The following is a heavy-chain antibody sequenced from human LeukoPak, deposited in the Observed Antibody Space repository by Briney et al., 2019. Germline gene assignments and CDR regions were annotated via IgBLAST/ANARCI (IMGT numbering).Heavy chain of an antibody. CDR2: IYYSGST. Sequence: SETLSLTCTVSGGSISSYYWSWIRQPPGKGLEWIGYIYYSGSTNYNPSLKSRVTISVDTSKNQFSLKLSSVTAADTAVYYCARDRARYSYGGAWGQGTLVTVSS. CDR1: GGSISSYY. V-gene: IGHV4-59*01. D-gene: IGHD5-18*01. J-gene: IGHJ5*02. CDR3: ARDRARYSYGGA.